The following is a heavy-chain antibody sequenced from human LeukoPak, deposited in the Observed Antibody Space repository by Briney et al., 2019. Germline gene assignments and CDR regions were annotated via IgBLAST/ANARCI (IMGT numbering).Heavy chain of an antibody. Sequence: GGSLRLSCAASGFTLSYYWMHWVRQGPGKGLVWVSTINGDGSSTNYADSVKGRFTISRDNAKNTLYLEMNSLRVEDTAVYYCARDPRNNGFDPWGQGTLVTVSS. V-gene: IGHV3-74*01. J-gene: IGHJ5*02. CDR1: GFTLSYYW. CDR2: INGDGSST. CDR3: ARDPRNNGFDP.